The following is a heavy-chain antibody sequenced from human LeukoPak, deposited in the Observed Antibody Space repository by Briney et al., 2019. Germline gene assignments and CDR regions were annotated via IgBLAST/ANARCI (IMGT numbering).Heavy chain of an antibody. CDR2: INPNSGGT. J-gene: IGHJ1*01. Sequence: ASVKVSCKASGYTFTSYAMHWVRQAPGQGLEWMGWINPNSGGTNYAQKFQGWVTMTRDTSISTAYMELSRLRSDDTAVYYCARPYHDFWSGYSCQHWGQGTLVTVSS. CDR1: GYTFTSYA. D-gene: IGHD3-3*01. CDR3: ARPYHDFWSGYSCQH. V-gene: IGHV1-2*04.